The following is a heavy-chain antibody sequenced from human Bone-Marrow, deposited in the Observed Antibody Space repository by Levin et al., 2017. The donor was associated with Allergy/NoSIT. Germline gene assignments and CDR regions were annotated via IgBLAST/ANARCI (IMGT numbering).Heavy chain of an antibody. CDR1: GFTFNKYY. CDR2: ISQSGSAI. J-gene: IGHJ4*02. CDR3: VREWWYRWDY. V-gene: IGHV3-11*01. Sequence: PGGSLRLSCTMSGFTFNKYYMSWVRQAPGKGLEWVSYISQSGSAIDYADSVKGRFAIFRDNAKNSVYLQMDSLRVEDTAVYYCVREWWYRWDYWGQGIMVTVAS. D-gene: IGHD2-15*01.